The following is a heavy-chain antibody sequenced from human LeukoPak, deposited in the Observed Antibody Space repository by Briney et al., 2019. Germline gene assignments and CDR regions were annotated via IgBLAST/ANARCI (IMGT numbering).Heavy chain of an antibody. CDR3: ARGFCGDDCPRDDDAFDI. CDR1: GLTVIKNY. CDR2: IYSSGST. V-gene: IGHV3-66*01. J-gene: IGHJ3*02. Sequence: GGSLRLSCAASGLTVIKNYMSWVRQAPGKGLEWVSTIYSSGSTYYADSVKGRFTISRDKSKNTLYLQMSSLRAEDTAVYYCARGFCGDDCPRDDDAFDIWGQGTMV. D-gene: IGHD2-21*02.